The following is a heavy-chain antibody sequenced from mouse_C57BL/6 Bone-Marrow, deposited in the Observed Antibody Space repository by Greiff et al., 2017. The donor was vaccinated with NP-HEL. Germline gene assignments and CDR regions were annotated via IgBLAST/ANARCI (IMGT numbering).Heavy chain of an antibody. CDR2: INPSNGGT. CDR1: GYTFTSYW. J-gene: IGHJ1*03. D-gene: IGHD1-1*01. V-gene: IGHV1-53*01. CDR3: ARSRDYGSSPYWYFDV. Sequence: VQLQQSGTELVKPGASVKLSCKASGYTFTSYWMHWVKQRPGQGLEWIGNINPSNGGTNYNEKFKSKATLTVDKSSSTAYMQLSSLTSEDSAVYYCARSRDYGSSPYWYFDVWGTGTTVTVSS.